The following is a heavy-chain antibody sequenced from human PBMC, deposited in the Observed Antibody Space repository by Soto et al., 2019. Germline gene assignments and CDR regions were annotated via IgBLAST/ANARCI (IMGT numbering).Heavy chain of an antibody. J-gene: IGHJ6*02. Sequence: ASVKVSCKASGGTFSSYAISWVRQAPGQGLEWMGGIIPIFGTANYAQKFQGRVTITADESTSTAYMELSSLRSEDTAVYYCARVLGYCSSTSCPPTQKTYYYYGMDVWGQGTTVTVSS. V-gene: IGHV1-69*13. CDR1: GGTFSSYA. D-gene: IGHD2-2*01. CDR3: ARVLGYCSSTSCPPTQKTYYYYGMDV. CDR2: IIPIFGTA.